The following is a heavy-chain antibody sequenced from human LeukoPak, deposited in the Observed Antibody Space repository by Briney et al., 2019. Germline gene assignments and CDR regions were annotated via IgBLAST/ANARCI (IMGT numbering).Heavy chain of an antibody. CDR1: GFTFSSYE. CDR3: ARAGTKQLVRGFDY. Sequence: GGSLRLSCAASGFTFSSYEMNWVRQAPGKGLEWVSYISSSGSTIYYADSVKGRFTISRDNAKNSLYLQMNSLRAEDTAVYCCARAGTKQLVRGFDYWGQGTLVTVSS. D-gene: IGHD6-6*01. CDR2: ISSSGSTI. J-gene: IGHJ4*02. V-gene: IGHV3-48*03.